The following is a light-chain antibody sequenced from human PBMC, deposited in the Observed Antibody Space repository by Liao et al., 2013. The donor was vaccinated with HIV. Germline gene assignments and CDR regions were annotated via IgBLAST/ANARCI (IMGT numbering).Light chain of an antibody. J-gene: IGLJ3*02. V-gene: IGLV3-21*01. Sequence: SYLLTQPPSVSVAPGETARITCGGDNIGSKSVHWYQQKPGQAPLLVIYDDSDRPSGIPERFSGSNSGNTATLTISRVEAGDEADYYCQVWDSSSDHWVFGGGTKLTVL. CDR1: NIGSKS. CDR2: DDS. CDR3: QVWDSSSDHWV.